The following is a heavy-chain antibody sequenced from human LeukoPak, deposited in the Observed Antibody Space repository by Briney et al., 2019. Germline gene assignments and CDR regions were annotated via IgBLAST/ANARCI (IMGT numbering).Heavy chain of an antibody. D-gene: IGHD3-9*01. V-gene: IGHV1-2*02. Sequence: GASVKVSCKTSGYTFTGYYMHRVRQAPGQWLEWMVLINPNSGGTNYAQKFQGRVTMTRDTSISPAYMELSRLRSDDTAVFFQAEDGIRYFDWLPTDYWGQGTLVTVSS. CDR3: AEDGIRYFDWLPTDY. CDR1: GYTFTGYY. J-gene: IGHJ4*02. CDR2: INPNSGGT.